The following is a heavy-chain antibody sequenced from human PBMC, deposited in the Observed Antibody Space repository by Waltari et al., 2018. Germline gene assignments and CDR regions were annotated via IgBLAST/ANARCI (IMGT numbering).Heavy chain of an antibody. CDR3: ARDLQYGDYGGDY. CDR2: IYYSGST. D-gene: IGHD4-17*01. J-gene: IGHJ4*02. V-gene: IGHV4-39*07. Sequence: QLQLPESGPGLVKPSESLSLTCTVSAGSISSSSYYWGWIRQPPGKGLEWIGSIYYSGSTYYNPSLKSRVTISVDTSKNQFSLRLRAVTAADTAVYYCARDLQYGDYGGDYLGQGTLVTVSS. CDR1: AGSISSSSYY.